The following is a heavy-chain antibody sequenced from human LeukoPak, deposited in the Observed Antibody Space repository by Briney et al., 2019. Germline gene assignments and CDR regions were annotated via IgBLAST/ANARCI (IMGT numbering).Heavy chain of an antibody. CDR2: INQDGSEK. J-gene: IGHJ4*02. Sequence: GGSLRLSCAASGFTFSTYWMSWVRQAPGKGLEWVANINQDGSEKYYVDPGKGRFTISRDNAKNSLYLQMNSLRAEDTAVYYCARKAYDYVSYFDYWGQGTLVTVSS. CDR1: GFTFSTYW. V-gene: IGHV3-7*01. D-gene: IGHD3-16*01. CDR3: ARKAYDYVSYFDY.